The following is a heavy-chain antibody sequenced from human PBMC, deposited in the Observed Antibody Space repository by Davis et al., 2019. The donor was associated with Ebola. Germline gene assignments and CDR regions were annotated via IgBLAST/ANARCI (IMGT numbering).Heavy chain of an antibody. V-gene: IGHV3-21*01. CDR3: ARGSSVLYYYYYGMDV. CDR2: ISSSSSYI. J-gene: IGHJ6*02. Sequence: GGSLRLSCAASGFTFSSYSMNWVRQAPGKGLEWVSSISSSSSYIYYADSVKGRFTISRDNAKNSLYLQMNSLRAEDTAVYYCARGSSVLYYYYYGMDVWGQGTTVTVSS. CDR1: GFTFSSYS. D-gene: IGHD3-10*01.